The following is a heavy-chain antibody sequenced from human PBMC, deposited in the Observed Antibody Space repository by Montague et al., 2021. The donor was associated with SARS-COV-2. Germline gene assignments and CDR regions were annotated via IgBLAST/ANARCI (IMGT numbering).Heavy chain of an antibody. CDR3: SSAHLSVTMIVVAFTSASYYFDF. CDR1: GDSFGDDH. Sequence: SETLSLTCAVYGDSFGDDHCCWTRQPPGTGLEWIVVIKQSGRTNSNPSLTRRVTISVDTSKNQFSLKLTSVTVADTAASFCSSAHLSVTMIVVAFTSASYYFDFWGQGAQVTVSS. V-gene: IGHV4-34*01. J-gene: IGHJ4*02. CDR2: IKQSGRT. D-gene: IGHD3-22*01.